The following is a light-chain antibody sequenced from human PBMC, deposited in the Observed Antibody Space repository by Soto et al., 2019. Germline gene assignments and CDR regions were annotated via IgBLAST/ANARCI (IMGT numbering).Light chain of an antibody. CDR1: SSNIGAGYD. V-gene: IGLV1-40*01. J-gene: IGLJ2*01. CDR2: GNN. Sequence: QSVLTQPPSVSGAPGQRVTISCTVSSSNIGAGYDVHWYQHLPGTAPKLLIYGNNNRPSGVPDRFSGSKSGTSASLAITGLQAEDETHYYCQSFDSSLSVVFGGGTKLTVL. CDR3: QSFDSSLSVV.